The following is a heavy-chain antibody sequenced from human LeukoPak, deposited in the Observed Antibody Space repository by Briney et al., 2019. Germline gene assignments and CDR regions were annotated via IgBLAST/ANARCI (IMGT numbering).Heavy chain of an antibody. Sequence: PGGSLRLSCAASGFTFNSYAMHWVRQAPGKGLEWVAVISYDGSNKNYADSVKGRFTIFRDNSKNTVYLQMNSLRVEDTAVYYCAKSLCGGCDYWGQGTVVTVSS. CDR2: ISYDGSNK. CDR1: GFTFNSYA. D-gene: IGHD3-16*01. J-gene: IGHJ4*02. V-gene: IGHV3-30-3*02. CDR3: AKSLCGGCDY.